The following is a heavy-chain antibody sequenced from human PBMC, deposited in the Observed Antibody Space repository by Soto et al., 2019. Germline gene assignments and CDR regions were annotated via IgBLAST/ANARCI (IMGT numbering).Heavy chain of an antibody. D-gene: IGHD6-13*01. V-gene: IGHV3-9*01. J-gene: IGHJ6*02. Sequence: PGGSLRLSCAASGFTFSSFAMHWVRQAPGKGLEWVSGISWNSGSIGYADSVKGRFTISRDNAKNSLYLQMNSLRAEDTALYYCAKDTYSPAYYYYGMDVWGQGTTVTVSS. CDR3: AKDTYSPAYYYYGMDV. CDR1: GFTFSSFA. CDR2: ISWNSGSI.